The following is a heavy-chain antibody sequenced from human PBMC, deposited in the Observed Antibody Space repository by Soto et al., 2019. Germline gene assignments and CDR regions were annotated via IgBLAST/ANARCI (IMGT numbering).Heavy chain of an antibody. CDR2: INHSGST. J-gene: IGHJ5*02. CDR3: ARKQEPIRLNWFDP. Sequence: SETLSLTCAVYGGSFSGYYWSWIRQPPGKGLEWIGEINHSGSTNYNPSLKSRVTISVDTSKNQFSLKLSSVTAADTAVYYCARKQEPIRLNWFDPWGQGTLVTVSS. V-gene: IGHV4-34*01. CDR1: GGSFSGYY. D-gene: IGHD5-12*01.